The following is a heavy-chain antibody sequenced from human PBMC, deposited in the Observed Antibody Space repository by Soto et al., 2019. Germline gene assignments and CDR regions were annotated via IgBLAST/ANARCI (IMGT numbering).Heavy chain of an antibody. D-gene: IGHD2-15*01. CDR3: AGNLCSGGSCPYYYYYMDV. V-gene: IGHV4-59*01. Sequence: QVQLQESGPGLVKPSETLSLTCTVSVGSISSYYWSWIRQPPGKGLEWIGYIYYSGSTNYNPSLKSRVTISVDTSKNQFSLKLSSVTAADTAVYYCAGNLCSGGSCPYYYYYMDVWGKGTTVTVSS. CDR1: VGSISSYY. CDR2: IYYSGST. J-gene: IGHJ6*03.